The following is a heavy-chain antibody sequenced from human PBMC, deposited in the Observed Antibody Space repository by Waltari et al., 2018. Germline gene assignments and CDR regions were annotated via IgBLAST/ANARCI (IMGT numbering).Heavy chain of an antibody. CDR3: ASPRPYYYDSSGYSPYYFDY. Sequence: QVQLQESGPGLVKPSETLSLTCAVSGYSISSGYYWGWIRQPPGKGLEWIGSIYHSGSTYPNPSLKSRVTISVDTSKNQFSLKLSSVTAADTAVYYCASPRPYYYDSSGYSPYYFDYWGQGTLVTVSS. CDR1: GYSISSGYY. D-gene: IGHD3-22*01. CDR2: IYHSGST. J-gene: IGHJ4*02. V-gene: IGHV4-38-2*01.